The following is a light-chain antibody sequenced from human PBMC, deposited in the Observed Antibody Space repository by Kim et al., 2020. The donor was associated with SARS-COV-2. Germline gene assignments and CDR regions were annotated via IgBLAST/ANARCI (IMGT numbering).Light chain of an antibody. J-gene: IGLJ1*01. CDR2: EVN. Sequence: SVTISCTETSSDIGAYKYVSWYQQHPGKAPKLMIYEVNRRPSGVPDRFSGSKSGNTASLTVSGLQAEDEADYYCTSYAGSNNLDVFGTGTKVTVL. CDR1: SSDIGAYKY. CDR3: TSYAGSNNLDV. V-gene: IGLV2-8*01.